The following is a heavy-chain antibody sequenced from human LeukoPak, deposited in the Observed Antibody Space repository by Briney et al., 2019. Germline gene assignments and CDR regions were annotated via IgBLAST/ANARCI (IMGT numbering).Heavy chain of an antibody. J-gene: IGHJ4*02. D-gene: IGHD3-3*01. CDR3: ARDRTILGVVNDY. CDR2: ISGSGGST. Sequence: GGSLRLSCAASGFTFSSYAMSWVRQAPGKGLEWVSAISGSGGSTYYADSVKGRFTISRDNSKNTLYLQMNSLRAEDTAVYYCARDRTILGVVNDYWGQGTLVTVSS. CDR1: GFTFSSYA. V-gene: IGHV3-23*01.